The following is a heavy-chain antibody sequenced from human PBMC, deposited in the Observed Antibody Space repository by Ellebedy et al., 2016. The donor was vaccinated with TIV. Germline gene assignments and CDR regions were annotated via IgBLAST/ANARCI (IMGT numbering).Heavy chain of an antibody. CDR1: GYRFTSYW. CDR3: ARHPAGNSVGVYSSGWYQDY. CDR2: IYPGDSDT. Sequence: GESLKISCKGSGYRFTSYWIGWVRQMPGKGLEWMGIIYPGDSDTRYSPSFQGRVTISADKSISTAYLQRSSLKASDTAMYYCARHPAGNSVGVYSSGWYQDYWGQGTLVTVSS. D-gene: IGHD6-19*01. J-gene: IGHJ4*02. V-gene: IGHV5-51*01.